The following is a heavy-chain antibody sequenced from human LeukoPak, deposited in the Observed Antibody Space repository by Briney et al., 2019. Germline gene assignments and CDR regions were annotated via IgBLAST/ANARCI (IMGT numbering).Heavy chain of an antibody. V-gene: IGHV4-38-2*01. CDR1: GHSISSGYY. CDR3: ARHRGDNSNPRYYFYYMDV. CDR2: MYHRGGT. Sequence: SETLSLTCSVSGHSISSGYYWGWIRQPPGKGLEWIGTMYHRGGTYYNPSLKSRVTMSGDTSKHHFSLKLSSVIAADAAVYYCARHRGDNSNPRYYFYYMDVWGKGTTVTVSS. D-gene: IGHD4-11*01. J-gene: IGHJ6*03.